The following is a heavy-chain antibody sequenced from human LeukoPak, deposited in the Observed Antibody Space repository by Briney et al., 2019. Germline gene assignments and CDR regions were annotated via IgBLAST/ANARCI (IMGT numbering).Heavy chain of an antibody. CDR3: ARERHYTMDV. CDR1: GGSISSGGYS. Sequence: SETLSLTCAVSGGSISSGGYSWSWIQQPPGKGLEWIGYFYHSGSTYYNPSLKSRVTISVDRSKNQFSLKLSSVTAADTAVYYCARERHYTMDVWGQGTTVTVSS. V-gene: IGHV4-30-2*01. D-gene: IGHD3-10*01. CDR2: FYHSGST. J-gene: IGHJ6*02.